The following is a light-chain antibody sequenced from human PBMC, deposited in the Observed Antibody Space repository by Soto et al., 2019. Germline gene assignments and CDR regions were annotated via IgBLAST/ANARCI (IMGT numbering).Light chain of an antibody. CDR3: QQYGSSPLT. Sequence: EIGLTQSPGTLSLSPGERGTLSCMSSQSVSSNYLAWYQQKPGQAPRLLIYGASSRATGLPDRCSGSGAVTDFTLTISRVEPEAFAVYYCQQYGSSPLTFGGGTKVEIK. CDR1: QSVSSNY. J-gene: IGKJ4*01. CDR2: GAS. V-gene: IGKV3-20*01.